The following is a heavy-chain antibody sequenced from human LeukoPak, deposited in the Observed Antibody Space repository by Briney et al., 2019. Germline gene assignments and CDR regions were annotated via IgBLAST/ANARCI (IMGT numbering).Heavy chain of an antibody. CDR3: AKGGGYEVLYDY. V-gene: IGHV3-53*01. J-gene: IGHJ4*02. Sequence: PGGSLRLSCTVSGFTVSSNSMSWVRQAPGKGLEWVSFIYSDNTHYSDSVKGRFTISRDNSKNTLYLQINSLRAEDTAVYYCAKGGGYEVLYDYWGQGTLVTVSS. CDR2: IYSDNT. D-gene: IGHD5-12*01. CDR1: GFTVSSNS.